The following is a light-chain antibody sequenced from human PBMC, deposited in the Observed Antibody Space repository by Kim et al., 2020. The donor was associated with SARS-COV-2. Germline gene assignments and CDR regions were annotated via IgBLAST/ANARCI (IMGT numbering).Light chain of an antibody. J-gene: IGLJ1*01. CDR3: QAWDSSTHNYV. CDR2: QDN. Sequence: PGKTASISCSSYKLGDKVVSWHQQKPGPPPVVVFYQDNQRPSGIPERFCGSTSGNTATLTISGTQAMDAADYYCQAWDSSTHNYVFGAGTKVTVL. CDR1: KLGDKV. V-gene: IGLV3-1*01.